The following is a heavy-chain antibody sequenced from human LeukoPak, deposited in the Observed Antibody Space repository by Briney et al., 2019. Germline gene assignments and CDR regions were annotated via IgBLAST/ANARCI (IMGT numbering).Heavy chain of an antibody. CDR2: VNPSSGIT. CDR1: GYTFSGYY. CDR3: ARETGGYNNHLDY. Sequence: ASVKVSCKASGYTFSGYYMHWVRQAPRQGLEWVGIVNPSSGITSYARTFQDRVTLTRDTSTNTVFMELSSLKSDDTAIYYCARETGGYNNHLDYWGQGILVTVSS. D-gene: IGHD1-1*01. J-gene: IGHJ4*02. V-gene: IGHV1-46*01.